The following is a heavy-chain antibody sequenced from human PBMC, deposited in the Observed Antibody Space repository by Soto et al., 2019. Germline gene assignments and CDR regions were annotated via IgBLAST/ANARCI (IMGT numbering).Heavy chain of an antibody. Sequence: QITLKESAPTLVKPTQTLTLTCTFSGFSLSTSGVGVGWIRQPPGKALEWLALIYWDDDKRYSPSLKSRLTITKDTSKNPVVLTMTNMDPVDTATYYCAHTHCGNYFHYWGQGTLVSVSS. V-gene: IGHV2-5*02. CDR3: AHTHCGNYFHY. CDR1: GFSLSTSGVG. CDR2: IYWDDDK. D-gene: IGHD2-21*01. J-gene: IGHJ4*02.